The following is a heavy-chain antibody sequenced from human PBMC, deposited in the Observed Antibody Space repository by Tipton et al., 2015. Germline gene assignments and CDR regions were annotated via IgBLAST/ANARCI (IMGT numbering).Heavy chain of an antibody. V-gene: IGHV4-61*08. D-gene: IGHD2-2*01. CDR2: IHYSGTT. J-gene: IGHJ2*01. CDR1: GGSVSSGGYY. CDR3: TRDSSSYPLDL. Sequence: TLSLTCTVSGGSVSSGGYYWTWIRQPPGKGLEWIGYIHYSGTTNYNPSLKSRVSIFLDTSKNQFSLNLRSVTAADTAVYYCTRDSSSYPLDLWGRGTLVTVSS.